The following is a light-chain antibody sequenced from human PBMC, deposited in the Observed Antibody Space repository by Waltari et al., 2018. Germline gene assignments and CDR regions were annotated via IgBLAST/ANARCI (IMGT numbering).Light chain of an antibody. CDR1: QSLLHNSNNRNY. Sequence: DIVMTQSPDSLAVSLGERATINCKSGQSLLHNSNNRNYLAWYQQKPGQPPMLLIYWASTRESGVPDRFSGSGSVTDFTLTISSLQAEDVAIYYCQQYYSTWTFGQGTKVEIK. V-gene: IGKV4-1*01. CDR2: WAS. CDR3: QQYYSTWT. J-gene: IGKJ1*01.